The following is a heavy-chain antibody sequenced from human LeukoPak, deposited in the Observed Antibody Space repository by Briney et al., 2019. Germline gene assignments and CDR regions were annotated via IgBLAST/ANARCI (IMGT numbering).Heavy chain of an antibody. CDR3: ARGGVGCFDY. V-gene: IGHV3-74*01. D-gene: IGHD6-19*01. J-gene: IGHJ4*02. CDR2: INSDGSTA. Sequence: GGSLRLSCAASGFTFSTYWIHWVRQAPGKGLVWVSHINSDGSTATYADSVKGRLTISRDNAKNTVYLQMNSLRAEDTAVYYCARGGVGCFDYWGQGTLVTVSS. CDR1: GFTFSTYW.